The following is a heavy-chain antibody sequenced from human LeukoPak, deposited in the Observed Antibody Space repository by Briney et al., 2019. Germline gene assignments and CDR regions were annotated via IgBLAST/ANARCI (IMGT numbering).Heavy chain of an antibody. D-gene: IGHD3-22*01. CDR3: ARDLSPYYYDSSGYYQSGY. V-gene: IGHV3-15*01. Sequence: GGSLRLSCAASGFTFDKAWMTWVRQAPGKGLEWVGRIKSKIHGGTIDYAAPVKGRFTIPRDDSENTVYLQMSSLRTEDTAVYYCARDLSPYYYDSSGYYQSGYWGQGTLVTVSS. CDR1: GFTFDKAW. CDR2: IKSKIHGGTI. J-gene: IGHJ4*02.